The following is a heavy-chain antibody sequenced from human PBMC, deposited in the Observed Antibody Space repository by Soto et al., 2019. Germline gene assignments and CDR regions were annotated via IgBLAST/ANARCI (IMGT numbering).Heavy chain of an antibody. V-gene: IGHV4-39*01. CDR3: ARHFSVDHFDY. Sequence: QLQLQESGPGLVKPSETLSLTCTVSGDSITSNSYFWAWIRQPPGQGLEWIGSIYYSGSTYHNPSLKSRVPVSVDRSNNQFYLNLTSVTAADTAVYYCARHFSVDHFDYCGQGALVTVSS. J-gene: IGHJ4*02. CDR2: IYYSGST. CDR1: GDSITSNSYF. D-gene: IGHD3-9*01.